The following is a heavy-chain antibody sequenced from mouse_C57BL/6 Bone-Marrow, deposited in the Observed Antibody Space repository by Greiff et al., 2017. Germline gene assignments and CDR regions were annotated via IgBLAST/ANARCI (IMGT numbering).Heavy chain of an antibody. CDR2: IPPNSGST. CDR3: ARSRVLLCDY. J-gene: IGHJ2*01. D-gene: IGHD2-1*01. Sequence: QVQLQQPGAELVKPGASVKLSCKASGYTFTSYWMHWVKQRPGQGLEWIGMIPPNSGSTNYNEKFKSKATLTVEKSSSTAYMQLSSLTSEDSAVYYCARSRVLLCDYWGQGTTLTVSS. V-gene: IGHV1-64*01. CDR1: GYTFTSYW.